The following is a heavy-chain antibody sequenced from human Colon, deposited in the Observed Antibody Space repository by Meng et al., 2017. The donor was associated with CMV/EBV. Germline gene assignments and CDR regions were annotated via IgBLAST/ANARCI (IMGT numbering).Heavy chain of an antibody. D-gene: IGHD2-15*01. CDR1: GFTFSSYW. CDR3: ARDTPHNAFDP. CDR2: MRQDGNEK. J-gene: IGHJ5*02. V-gene: IGHV3-7*01. Sequence: GESLKISCAASGFTFSSYWMSWVRQAPGKGLEWVANMRQDGNEKYYVDSVKGRFTISRDNAKNSLSLQMNDLRDEDTALYYCARDTPHNAFDPWGQGTPVTVSS.